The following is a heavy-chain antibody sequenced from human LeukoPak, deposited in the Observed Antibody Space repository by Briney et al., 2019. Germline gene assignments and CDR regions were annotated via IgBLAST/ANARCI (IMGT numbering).Heavy chain of an antibody. CDR1: GFTFSSDW. J-gene: IGHJ4*02. V-gene: IGHV3-7*01. D-gene: IGHD3-10*01. CDR2: IKQDGSEK. Sequence: GGSLRLSCAASGFTFSSDWMSWVRQAPGKGLEWVANIKQDGSEKFYVDSVEGRFTISRDNAENSLYLQMNSLRAEDTAVYYCAREFGGFDCWGQGTLVTVSS. CDR3: AREFGGFDC.